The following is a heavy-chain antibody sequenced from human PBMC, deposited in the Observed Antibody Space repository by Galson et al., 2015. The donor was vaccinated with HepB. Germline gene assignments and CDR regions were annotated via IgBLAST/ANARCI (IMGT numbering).Heavy chain of an antibody. CDR1: GYTFTSYY. CDR3: ARENSSGYYYFDY. J-gene: IGHJ4*02. CDR2: INPSGGST. D-gene: IGHD3-22*01. Sequence: SVKVSCKASGYTFTSYYMHWVRQAPGQGLEWMGIINPSGGSTSYAQRFQGRVTMTRDTSTSTVYMELSSLRSEDTAVYYCARENSSGYYYFDYWGQGTLVTVSS. V-gene: IGHV1-46*03.